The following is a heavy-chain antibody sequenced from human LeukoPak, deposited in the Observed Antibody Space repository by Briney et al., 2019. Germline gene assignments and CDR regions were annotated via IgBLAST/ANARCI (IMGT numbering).Heavy chain of an antibody. CDR1: GYTFTNHG. CDR2: ISAHDGNT. J-gene: IGHJ4*02. V-gene: IGHV1-18*01. CDR3: ARAWIMVTSHLDF. Sequence: VASVKVSCKASGYTFTNHGITWVRQAPGQGLEWMGWISAHDGNTNCAQKLQGRVTMTTDTSTSIAYMELRSLRSDDTAMYYCARAWIMVTSHLDFWGQGTLVTVSS. D-gene: IGHD2-21*02.